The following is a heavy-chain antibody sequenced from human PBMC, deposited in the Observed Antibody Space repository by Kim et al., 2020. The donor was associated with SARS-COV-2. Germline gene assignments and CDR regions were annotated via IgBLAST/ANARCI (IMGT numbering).Heavy chain of an antibody. J-gene: IGHJ5*02. D-gene: IGHD6-13*01. CDR2: IWYDGSNK. V-gene: IGHV3-33*01. CDR3: ARDLGSSWDNWFDP. CDR1: GFTFSSYG. Sequence: GGSLRLSCAASGFTFSSYGMHWVRQPPGKGLEWVAVIWYDGSNKYYADSVKGRFTISRDNSKNTLYLQMNSLRAEDTAVYYCARDLGSSWDNWFDPWGQGTLVTVSS.